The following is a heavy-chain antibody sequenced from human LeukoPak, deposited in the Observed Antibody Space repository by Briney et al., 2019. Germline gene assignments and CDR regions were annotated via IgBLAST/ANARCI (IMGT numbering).Heavy chain of an antibody. CDR1: GFTFSNSG. Sequence: PGGSLRLACAASGFTFSNSGMHWARQAPGKGLEWVAFIQYDEKNKFYADSVRGRFTISRDTSTNTLFLQMNYLRADDTALYYFAKDNPLIAIWGQGTLVTVSS. D-gene: IGHD2/OR15-2a*01. V-gene: IGHV3-30*02. CDR2: IQYDEKNK. J-gene: IGHJ4*02. CDR3: AKDNPLIAI.